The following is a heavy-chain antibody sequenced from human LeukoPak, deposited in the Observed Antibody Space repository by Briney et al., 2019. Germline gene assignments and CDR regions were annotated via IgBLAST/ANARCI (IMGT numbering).Heavy chain of an antibody. J-gene: IGHJ4*02. CDR2: ISSSGSTI. V-gene: IGHV3-11*04. CDR1: GFTFSDYY. D-gene: IGHD4-17*01. Sequence: GGSLRLSCAASGFTFSDYYMSWLRQAPGKGLEWVSYISSSGSTIYYADSVKGRFTISRGNAKNSLYLQMNSLRAEDTAVYYCARDPYYGDYVVWGQGTLVTVSS. CDR3: ARDPYYGDYVV.